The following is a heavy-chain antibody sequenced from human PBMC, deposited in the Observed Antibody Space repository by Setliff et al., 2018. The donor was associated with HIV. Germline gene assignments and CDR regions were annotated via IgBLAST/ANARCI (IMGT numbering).Heavy chain of an antibody. CDR1: GFTLSTYS. J-gene: IGHJ6*03. CDR3: AREIRAGDYPPYNYYFYMDV. CDR2: ITTDSSYI. D-gene: IGHD4-17*01. Sequence: GSLRLSCVASGFTLSTYSMNWVRQAPGKGLEWVSSITTDSSYIFDADSVKGRFTISRDNAKNSPFLQMNSLRAEDTALYYCAREIRAGDYPPYNYYFYMDVWGKGTTVTVSS. V-gene: IGHV3-21*01.